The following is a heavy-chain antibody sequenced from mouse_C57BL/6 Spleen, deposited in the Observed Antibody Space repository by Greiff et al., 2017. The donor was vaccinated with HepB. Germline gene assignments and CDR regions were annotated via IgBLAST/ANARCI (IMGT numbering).Heavy chain of an antibody. V-gene: IGHV1-26*01. CDR2: INPNNGGT. J-gene: IGHJ1*03. Sequence: EVQLQQSGPELVKPGASVKISCKASGYTFTDYYMNWVKQSHGKSLEWIGDINPNNGGTSYNQKFKGKATLTVDKSSSTAYMELRSLTSEDSAVYYCARWNITPDVWGTGTTVTVSS. CDR3: ARWNITPDV. CDR1: GYTFTDYY. D-gene: IGHD1-1*01.